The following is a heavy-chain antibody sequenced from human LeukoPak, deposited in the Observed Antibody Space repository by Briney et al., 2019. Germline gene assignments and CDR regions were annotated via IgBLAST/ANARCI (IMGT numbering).Heavy chain of an antibody. CDR3: ASLYYYDSSGYYEDY. V-gene: IGHV3-30-3*01. D-gene: IGHD3-22*01. CDR2: ISYDGSNK. J-gene: IGHJ4*02. CDR1: GFTFSSYA. Sequence: HPGGSLRLSCAASGFTFSSYAMHWVRQAPGKGLEWMAVISYDGSNKYYADSVKGRFTISRDNSKNTLYLQMNSLRAEDTAVYYCASLYYYDSSGYYEDYWGQGTLVTVSS.